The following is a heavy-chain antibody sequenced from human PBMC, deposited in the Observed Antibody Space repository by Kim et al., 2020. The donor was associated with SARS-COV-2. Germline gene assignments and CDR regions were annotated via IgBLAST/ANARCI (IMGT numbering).Heavy chain of an antibody. CDR1: GFTFTSSA. CDR3: AADVVTTVTYYYYGMDV. D-gene: IGHD4-4*01. J-gene: IGHJ6*02. Sequence: SVKVSCKASGFTFTSSAVQWVRQARGQRLEWIGWIVVGSGNTNYAQKFQERVTITRDMSTSTAYMELSSLRSEDTAVYYCAADVVTTVTYYYYGMDVWGQGTTVTVSS. CDR2: IVVGSGNT. V-gene: IGHV1-58*01.